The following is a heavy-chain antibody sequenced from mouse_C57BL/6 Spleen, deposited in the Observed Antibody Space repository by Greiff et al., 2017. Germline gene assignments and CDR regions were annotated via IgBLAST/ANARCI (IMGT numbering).Heavy chain of an antibody. CDR1: GFTFSSYA. V-gene: IGHV5-4*01. CDR3: ARVYYGNLFDY. CDR2: ISDGGSYT. J-gene: IGHJ2*01. Sequence: EVHLVESGGGLVKPGGSLKLSCAASGFTFSSYAMSWVRQTPEKRLEWVATISDGGSYTYYPDNVKGRFTISRDNAKNNLYLQMSHLKSEDTAMYYCARVYYGNLFDYWGQGTTLTVSS. D-gene: IGHD2-1*01.